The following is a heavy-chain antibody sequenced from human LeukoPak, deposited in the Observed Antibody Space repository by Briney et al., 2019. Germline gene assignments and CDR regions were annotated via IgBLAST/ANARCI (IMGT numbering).Heavy chain of an antibody. CDR3: AKDSSITMIVTLLFDY. V-gene: IGHV3-23*01. CDR1: GFTFSSYA. Sequence: GGSLRLSCAASGFTFSSYAMSWVRQAPGKGLEWVSAISGSGGSTYYADSVKGRFTIARDNSKNTLYLQMNSLRAEDTAVYYCAKDSSITMIVTLLFDYWGQGTLVTVSS. CDR2: ISGSGGST. D-gene: IGHD3-22*01. J-gene: IGHJ4*02.